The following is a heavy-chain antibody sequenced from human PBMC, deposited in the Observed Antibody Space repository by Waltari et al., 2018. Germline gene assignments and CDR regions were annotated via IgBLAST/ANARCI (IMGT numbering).Heavy chain of an antibody. CDR3: AKEIAAAGTVDY. V-gene: IGHV3-23*01. J-gene: IGHJ4*02. CDR2: SSGSGGST. D-gene: IGHD6-13*01. Sequence: EVQLLESGGGLVQPGGSLRLSCAASGFTFSSYALSCVRQAPGKGLEWVSASSGSGGSTYYADSVKGRFTISRDNSKNTLYLQMNSLRAEDTAVYYCAKEIAAAGTVDYWGQGTLVTVSS. CDR1: GFTFSSYA.